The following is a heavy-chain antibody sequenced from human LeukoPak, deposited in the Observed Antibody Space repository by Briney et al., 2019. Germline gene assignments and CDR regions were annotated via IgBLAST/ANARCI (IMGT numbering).Heavy chain of an antibody. D-gene: IGHD6-19*01. J-gene: IGHJ4*02. CDR3: ASPYSSGWSFDY. Sequence: PGGSLRLSCAASGFTFSSYAMHWVRQAPGKGLEWVAVISYDGSNKYYADSVKGRFTISRDNSKNTLYLQMNSLRAEDTAVYYCASPYSSGWSFDYWGQGTLVTVSS. CDR2: ISYDGSNK. V-gene: IGHV3-30-3*01. CDR1: GFTFSSYA.